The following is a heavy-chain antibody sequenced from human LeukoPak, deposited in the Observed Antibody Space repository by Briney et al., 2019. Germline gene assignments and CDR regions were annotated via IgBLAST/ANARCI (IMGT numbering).Heavy chain of an antibody. CDR2: IWYDGRDK. J-gene: IGHJ4*02. CDR3: AKDPYSYGSYFDY. Sequence: GGFLRLSCAASGFTFSGCGMHWVRQAPGKGLEWVAFIWYDGRDKYYADSVKGQFTISRDNSKNTLYLQMNSLRAEDTAVYYCAKDPYSYGSYFDYWGQGTLVTVSS. CDR1: GFTFSGCG. V-gene: IGHV3-30*02. D-gene: IGHD5-18*01.